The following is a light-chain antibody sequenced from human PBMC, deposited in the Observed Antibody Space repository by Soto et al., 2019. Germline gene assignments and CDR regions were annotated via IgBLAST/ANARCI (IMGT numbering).Light chain of an antibody. J-gene: IGLJ1*01. Sequence: QSVLTQPASVSGSPGQSITISCTGSGRDIGAYDYVSWYQQHPGKAPKLLIYGVKNRPSGVSYRFSASKSAFTASLTISGLQAEDEAHYYCSSYTTSYCYVFGPGTKVTV. V-gene: IGLV2-14*01. CDR3: SSYTTSYCYV. CDR1: GRDIGAYDY. CDR2: GVK.